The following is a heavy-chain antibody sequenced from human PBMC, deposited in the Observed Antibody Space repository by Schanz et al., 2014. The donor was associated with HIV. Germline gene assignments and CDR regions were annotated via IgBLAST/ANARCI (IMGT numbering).Heavy chain of an antibody. J-gene: IGHJ6*02. Sequence: VQLVESGGGSVQPGGSLRLSCAASGFTFSNFAMSWVRQAPGKGLEWVSSISERGGRTYCADSVKGRFTISRDNSKNSLSLLIKSLRAEDAAVYYCAKDRNYYESKYRGKGNYYYYYGMDVWGQGTLVTVSS. CDR3: AKDRNYYESKYRGKGNYYYYYGMDV. CDR2: ISERGGRT. CDR1: GFTFSNFA. V-gene: IGHV3-23*04. D-gene: IGHD3-22*01.